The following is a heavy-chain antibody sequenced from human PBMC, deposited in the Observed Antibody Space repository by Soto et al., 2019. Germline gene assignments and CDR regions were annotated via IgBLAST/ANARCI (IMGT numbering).Heavy chain of an antibody. CDR1: GFTFSSYA. CDR2: ISYDGSNK. V-gene: IGHV3-30-3*01. J-gene: IGHJ4*02. Sequence: GGSLRLSCAASGFTFSSYAMHWVRQAPGKGLEWVAVISYDGSNKYYADSVKGRFTISRDNSKNTLYLQMNSLRAEDTAVYYCARGWSNFDYWGQGTLVTVSS. D-gene: IGHD6-19*01. CDR3: ARGWSNFDY.